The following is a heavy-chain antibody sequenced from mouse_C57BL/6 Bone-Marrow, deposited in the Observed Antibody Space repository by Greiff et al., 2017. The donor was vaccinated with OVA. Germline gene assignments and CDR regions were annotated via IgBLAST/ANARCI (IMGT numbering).Heavy chain of an antibody. V-gene: IGHV5-17*01. CDR2: ISSGSSTI. J-gene: IGHJ4*01. D-gene: IGHD3-2*02. CDR3: ARPNSSGYYYAMDY. CDR1: GFTFSDYG. Sequence: EVKLVESGGGLVKPGGSLKLSCAASGFTFSDYGMHWVRQAPEKGLEWVAYISSGSSTIYYADTVKGRFTISRDNATNTLFLQMTSLRSEDTAMYYCARPNSSGYYYAMDYWGQGTSVTVSS.